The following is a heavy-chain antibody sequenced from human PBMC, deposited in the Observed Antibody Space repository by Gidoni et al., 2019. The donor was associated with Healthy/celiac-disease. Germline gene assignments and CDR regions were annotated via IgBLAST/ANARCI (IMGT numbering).Heavy chain of an antibody. V-gene: IGHV1-3*01. CDR2: INAGNGNT. CDR1: GYTFTRYA. D-gene: IGHD3-3*01. Sequence: QVQLVQSGAEVKKPGASVKVSCKASGYTFTRYAMHWVRQAPGQRLEWMGWINAGNGNTKYSQKFQGRVTITRDTSASTAYMELSSLRSEDTAVYYCARLVTDFWSGYSQFDYWGQGTLVTVSS. J-gene: IGHJ4*02. CDR3: ARLVTDFWSGYSQFDY.